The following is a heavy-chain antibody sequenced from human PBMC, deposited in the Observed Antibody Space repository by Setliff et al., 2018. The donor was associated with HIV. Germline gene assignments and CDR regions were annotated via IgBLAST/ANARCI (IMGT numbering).Heavy chain of an antibody. CDR1: GAPFTGYY. J-gene: IGHJ3*02. CDR3: ARGTRVGAHYAFDI. D-gene: IGHD1-26*01. Sequence: SFPSSGAPFTGYYMHWVRQAPGQGLEWMGRINPNSGGTKYAQKVQGRGTMTRDTSIRTAYMELSRLRSDDTAVYYGARGTRVGAHYAFDIWGQGTMVTVSS. V-gene: IGHV1-2*06. CDR2: INPNSGGT.